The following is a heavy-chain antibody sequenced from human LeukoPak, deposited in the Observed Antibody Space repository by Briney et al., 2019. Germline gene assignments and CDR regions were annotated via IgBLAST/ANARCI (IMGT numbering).Heavy chain of an antibody. CDR2: ISSSSSTI. Sequence: GGSLRLSCAASGFTFSSYSMNWVRQAPGKGLEWVSYISSSSSTIYYADSVKGRFTISRDNAKNSLYLQMNSLRAEDTAVYYCARGVVVTANIKIDYWGQGTLVTVSS. CDR3: ARGVVVTANIKIDY. D-gene: IGHD2-21*02. J-gene: IGHJ4*02. CDR1: GFTFSSYS. V-gene: IGHV3-48*04.